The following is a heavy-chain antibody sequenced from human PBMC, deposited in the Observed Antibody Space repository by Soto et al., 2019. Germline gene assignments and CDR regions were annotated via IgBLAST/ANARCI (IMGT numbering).Heavy chain of an antibody. D-gene: IGHD6-13*01. CDR2: IKQDGSEK. CDR3: ARARYSSSWYYNY. CDR1: GFTFSSYW. V-gene: IGHV3-7*01. Sequence: ESGGGLVQPGGSLRLCCAASGFTFSSYWMSWVRQAPGKGLEWVANIKQDGSEKYYVDSVKGRFTISRDNAKNSLYLQMNSLRAEDTAVYYCARARYSSSWYYNYWGQGTLVTVSS. J-gene: IGHJ4*02.